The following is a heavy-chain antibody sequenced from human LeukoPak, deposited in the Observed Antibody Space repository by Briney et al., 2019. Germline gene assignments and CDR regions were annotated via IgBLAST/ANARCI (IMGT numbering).Heavy chain of an antibody. V-gene: IGHV3-23*01. D-gene: IGHD1-1*01. CDR1: GFTFSSYG. Sequence: GGSLRLSCAASGFTFSSYGMSWVRQAPGKGLEWVSSVSGSGGGTYYPDSVKGRFTISRDNSENTLYLQMNSLRAEDTAVYYCVRGGWYNWNIDFDYWGQRTLVTVSS. CDR2: VSGSGGGT. CDR3: VRGGWYNWNIDFDY. J-gene: IGHJ4*02.